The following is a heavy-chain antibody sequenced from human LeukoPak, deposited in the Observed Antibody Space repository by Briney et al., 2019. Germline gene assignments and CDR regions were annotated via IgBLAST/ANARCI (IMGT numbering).Heavy chain of an antibody. CDR1: GGSISSSRYS. CDR2: IYYSGST. CDR3: ARRGYGDYPYYFDY. V-gene: IGHV4-39*01. J-gene: IGHJ4*02. D-gene: IGHD4-17*01. Sequence: SETLSLTCTVSGGSISSSRYSWGWIRQPPGKGLEWIGSIYYSGSTYYNPSLKSRVTISVDTSKNQFSLELSSVTAADTAVYYCARRGYGDYPYYFDYWGQGTLVTVSS.